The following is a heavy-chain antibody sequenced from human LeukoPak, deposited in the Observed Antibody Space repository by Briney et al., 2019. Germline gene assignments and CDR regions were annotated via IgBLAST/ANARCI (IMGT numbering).Heavy chain of an antibody. CDR2: IIQDGSEE. J-gene: IGHJ3*01. Sequence: GGSLRLSCAASEFTFSGHQMSWVRQAPGKGPEWVAKIIQDGSEEYYLDSVKGRFIISRDKGMNSLYLEMNSLRVEDTAVYYCARDWRQDNAFDLWGRGTMVTVSS. CDR3: ARDWRQDNAFDL. CDR1: EFTFSGHQ. D-gene: IGHD2-15*01. V-gene: IGHV3-7*01.